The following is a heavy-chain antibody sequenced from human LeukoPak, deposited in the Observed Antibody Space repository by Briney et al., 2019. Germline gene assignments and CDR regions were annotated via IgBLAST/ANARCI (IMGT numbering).Heavy chain of an antibody. V-gene: IGHV1-18*01. D-gene: IGHD4-11*01. CDR2: ISDYNVNT. CDR3: ARDLYRDSLPVSWFDP. J-gene: IGHJ5*02. Sequence: ASVNVPCKASGYTFTSYGISWVRQAPGQGLEGMGWISDYNVNTNYAQKLQGRVTMTIDTSTSTAYMELRSLRSDDTAVYYCARDLYRDSLPVSWFDPWGQGTLVTVSS. CDR1: GYTFTSYG.